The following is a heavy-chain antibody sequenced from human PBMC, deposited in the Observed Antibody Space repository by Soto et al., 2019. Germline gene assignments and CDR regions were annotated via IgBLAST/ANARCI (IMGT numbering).Heavy chain of an antibody. V-gene: IGHV3-33*01. CDR3: ARAGPVAGNHAFDI. J-gene: IGHJ3*02. D-gene: IGHD6-19*01. CDR1: GFTFSRYG. Sequence: QVQLVESGGGVVQPGRSLRLSCAASGFTFSRYGMHWVRQAPGKGLEWVAVTWYDGSDKYYADSVKGRFTISRDNSKKTLDLQMSSLRAEDTAVYFCARAGPVAGNHAFDIWGQGTLVTVSS. CDR2: TWYDGSDK.